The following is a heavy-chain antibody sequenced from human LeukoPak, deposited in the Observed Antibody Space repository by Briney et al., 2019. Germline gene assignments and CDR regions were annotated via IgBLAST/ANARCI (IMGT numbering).Heavy chain of an antibody. D-gene: IGHD3-3*01. V-gene: IGHV1-18*01. CDR2: TSAYNGNT. CDR1: GYTFTSYG. CDR3: ARTGFLEWLLPFDP. J-gene: IGHJ5*02. Sequence: GASVKVSCKASGYTFTSYGISWVRQAPGQGLEWMGWTSAYNGNTNYAQKLQGRVTMTTDTSTSTAYMELRSLRSDDTAVYYCARTGFLEWLLPFDPWGQGTLVTVSS.